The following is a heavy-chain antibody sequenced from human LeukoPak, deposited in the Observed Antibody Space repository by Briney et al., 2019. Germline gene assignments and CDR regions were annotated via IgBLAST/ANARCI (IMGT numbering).Heavy chain of an antibody. CDR3: ARDALVRGLYYFDY. J-gene: IGHJ4*02. CDR1: GYSISSGYY. D-gene: IGHD3-10*01. V-gene: IGHV4-38-2*02. CDR2: IHHSGST. Sequence: PSETLSLTCAVSGYSISSGYYWGWIRQPPGKGLEWIGSIHHSGSTYYNPSLKSRVTISVDTSKNQFSLKLSSVTAADTAVYYCARDALVRGLYYFDYWGQGTLVTVSS.